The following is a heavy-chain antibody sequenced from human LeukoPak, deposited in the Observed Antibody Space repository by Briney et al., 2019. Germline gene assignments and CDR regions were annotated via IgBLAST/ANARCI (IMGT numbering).Heavy chain of an antibody. CDR2: IRYDGSNK. V-gene: IGHV3-30*02. CDR1: GFTFSSYG. J-gene: IGHJ6*02. Sequence: GGSLRLSCAASGFTFSSYGMHWVRQAPGKGLEWVAFIRYDGSNKYYADSVKGRFTISRDNSKNTLYLQMNSLRAEDTAVYYCARVASSSSWYRPYYYGMDVWGQGTTVTVSS. D-gene: IGHD6-13*01. CDR3: ARVASSSSWYRPYYYGMDV.